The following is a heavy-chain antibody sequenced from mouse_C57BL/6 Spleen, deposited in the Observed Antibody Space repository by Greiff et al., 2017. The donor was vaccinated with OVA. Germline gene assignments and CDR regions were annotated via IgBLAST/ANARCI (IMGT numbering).Heavy chain of an antibody. D-gene: IGHD1-1*01. V-gene: IGHV1-4*01. Sequence: VQLQQSGAELARPGASVKMSCKASGYTFTSYTMHWVKQRPGQGLEWIGYINPSSGYTKYNQKFKDKATLTADKSSSTAYMQLSSLTSEDSAVYYCASGGVVSFDYWGQGTTLTVSS. CDR3: ASGGVVSFDY. CDR1: GYTFTSYT. CDR2: INPSSGYT. J-gene: IGHJ2*01.